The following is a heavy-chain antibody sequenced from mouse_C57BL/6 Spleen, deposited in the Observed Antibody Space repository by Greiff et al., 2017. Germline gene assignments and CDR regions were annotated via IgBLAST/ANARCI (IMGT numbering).Heavy chain of an antibody. Sequence: SGPELVKPGASVKIPCKASGYTFTDYNMDWVKQSHGKSLEWIGDINPNNGGTIYNQKFKGKATLIVDKSSSTAYMELRRLTSEDTAVYYCAREGYGSSEAMDYWGQGTSVTVSS. J-gene: IGHJ4*01. CDR3: AREGYGSSEAMDY. CDR1: GYTFTDYN. D-gene: IGHD1-1*01. CDR2: INPNNGGT. V-gene: IGHV1-18*01.